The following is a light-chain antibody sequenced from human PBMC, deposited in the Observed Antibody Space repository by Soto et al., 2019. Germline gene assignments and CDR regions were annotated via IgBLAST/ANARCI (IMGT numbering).Light chain of an antibody. V-gene: IGLV1-47*02. CDR3: AAWDDSLSYV. CDR1: SSNIGSNY. CDR2: SNN. Sequence: QSVLTQPPSASGTPGQRVTISCSGSSSNIGSNYVYWYQQLPGTAPKLLIYSNNQRPSGVPDRFSGSKSGTSASLAISGLRSEDEADYYCAAWDDSLSYVFGTGTKVTVL. J-gene: IGLJ1*01.